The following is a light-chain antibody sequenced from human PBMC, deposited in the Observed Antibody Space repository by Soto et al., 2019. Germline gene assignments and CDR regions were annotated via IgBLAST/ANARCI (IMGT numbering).Light chain of an antibody. CDR2: GAS. J-gene: IGKJ1*01. CDR1: QSVSSIY. V-gene: IGKV3-20*01. Sequence: EIVLTQSPGTLSLSPGERATLSCRASQSVSSIYLAWYQQKPGQAPRLLMYGASSRATGIPDRFSGSGSGTDFTLTISRLEPEDFAVYYCQQYGTSRWTFGQGTKVDIK. CDR3: QQYGTSRWT.